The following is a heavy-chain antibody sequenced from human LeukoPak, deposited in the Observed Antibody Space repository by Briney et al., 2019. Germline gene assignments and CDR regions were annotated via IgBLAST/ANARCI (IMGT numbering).Heavy chain of an antibody. CDR2: IYPGDSDT. D-gene: IGHD4-11*01. Sequence: GESLLVPCNGSGYIFATYWINWVRQVPAKGLEWMGFIYPGDSDTTYSPSFQGQVTMSVDKSINTAYLQWTSLKASDTAMYFCTRRRDYNDHWGQGTLVSVSS. CDR3: TRRRDYNDH. V-gene: IGHV5-51*01. J-gene: IGHJ5*02. CDR1: GYIFATYW.